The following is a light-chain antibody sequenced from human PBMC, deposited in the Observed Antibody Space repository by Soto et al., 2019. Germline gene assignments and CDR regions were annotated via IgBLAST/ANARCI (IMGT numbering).Light chain of an antibody. CDR1: QSISSW. Sequence: DIQMTQSPSTLSASVGDRVTITCRASQSISSWLAWYQQKPGKAPNLLIYDASTLESGVPSRFRGSGSGTEFTLTIGSLQPDDFAAYYCQQYDSPTWTFGQGTKVDIK. V-gene: IGKV1-5*01. J-gene: IGKJ1*01. CDR3: QQYDSPTWT. CDR2: DAS.